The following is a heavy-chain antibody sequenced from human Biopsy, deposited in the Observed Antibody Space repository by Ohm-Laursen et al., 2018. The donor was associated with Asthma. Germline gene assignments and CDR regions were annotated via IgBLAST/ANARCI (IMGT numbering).Heavy chain of an antibody. J-gene: IGHJ4*02. V-gene: IGHV1-3*01. D-gene: IGHD1-7*01. CDR1: GYTFINYA. Sequence: ASVKVSCKASGYTFINYAIHWVRQAPGQRLEWMGWINAGNGNTKYSQKFQGRVTISRDTSASTAYMDPSSLRSEDTAVYYCARRGITGTTLDYWGQGTLVTVSS. CDR3: ARRGITGTTLDY. CDR2: INAGNGNT.